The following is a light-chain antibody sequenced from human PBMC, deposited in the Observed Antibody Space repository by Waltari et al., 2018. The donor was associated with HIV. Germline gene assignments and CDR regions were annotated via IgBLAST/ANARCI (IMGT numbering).Light chain of an antibody. CDR2: LGS. CDR1: LSLLHPTGTNW. Sequence: IVMTQSPLSLSVSAGEPASISCKSTLSLLHPTGTNWLQWFLQKPGQSPQLLIYLGSSRASGVADRFSGSGSGTDFTLRISKVEAEDVGVYYCMQSLQMPHTFGGGTKLEI. J-gene: IGKJ4*01. CDR3: MQSLQMPHT. V-gene: IGKV2-28*01.